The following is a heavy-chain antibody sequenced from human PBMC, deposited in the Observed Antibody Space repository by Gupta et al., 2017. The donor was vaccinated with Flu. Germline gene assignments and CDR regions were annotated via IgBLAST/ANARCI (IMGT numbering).Heavy chain of an antibody. D-gene: IGHD3-22*01. Sequence: QVQLVQSGAEVKKPGASGKVSCKASGYTFTGYYIHWVRWAPGQGLEGMGWINPNSGGTNYAQEFQGRVAMTRDTSINTAYMELSRLRSDDTAVYYCLGVRAGAGMVFGYYGAFDIWGQGTMVTVSS. CDR1: GYTFTGYY. V-gene: IGHV1-2*02. CDR3: LGVRAGAGMVFGYYGAFDI. J-gene: IGHJ3*02. CDR2: INPNSGGT.